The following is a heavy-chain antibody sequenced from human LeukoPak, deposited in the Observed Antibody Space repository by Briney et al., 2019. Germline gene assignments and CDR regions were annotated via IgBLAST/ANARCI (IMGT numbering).Heavy chain of an antibody. J-gene: IGHJ4*02. D-gene: IGHD3-10*01. CDR2: ISSSGSTI. CDR1: GFTFSSYD. V-gene: IGHV3-48*03. Sequence: GGSLRLSCAASGFTFSSYDMNWVRQAPGKGLEWVSHISSSGSTIYYADSVKGRFTISRDNAKNSLYLQMNSLRAEDTAVYYCARDLSPVVRASPMGYWGQGTLVTVSS. CDR3: ARDLSPVVRASPMGY.